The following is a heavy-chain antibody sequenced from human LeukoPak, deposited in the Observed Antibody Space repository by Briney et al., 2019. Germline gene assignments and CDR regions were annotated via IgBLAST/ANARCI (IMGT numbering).Heavy chain of an antibody. V-gene: IGHV4-59*12. CDR3: ARRYPNYYDSSGSTDFDY. D-gene: IGHD3-22*01. CDR1: GGSISSYY. J-gene: IGHJ4*02. Sequence: SETLSLTCTVSGGSISSYYWSWIRQPPGKGLEWIGYIYYSGSTNYNPSLKSRVTISVDTSKNQFSLKLSSVTAADTAVYYCARRYPNYYDSSGSTDFDYWGQGTLVTVSS. CDR2: IYYSGST.